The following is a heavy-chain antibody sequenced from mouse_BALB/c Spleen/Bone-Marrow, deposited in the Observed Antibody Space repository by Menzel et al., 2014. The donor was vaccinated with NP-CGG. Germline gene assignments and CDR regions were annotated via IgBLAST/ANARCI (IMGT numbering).Heavy chain of an antibody. Sequence: VKLVQSGAELVKPGASVKLSCKASGYTFTSYYMYWVKQRPGQGLEWIGEINPSNGGTNFNEKFKSKATLTVDKSSSTAYMQLSSLTSEYSAVYYCTRWYYGNYFDYWGQGTTLTVSS. CDR2: INPSNGGT. V-gene: IGHV1S81*02. D-gene: IGHD2-1*01. CDR3: TRWYYGNYFDY. J-gene: IGHJ2*01. CDR1: GYTFTSYY.